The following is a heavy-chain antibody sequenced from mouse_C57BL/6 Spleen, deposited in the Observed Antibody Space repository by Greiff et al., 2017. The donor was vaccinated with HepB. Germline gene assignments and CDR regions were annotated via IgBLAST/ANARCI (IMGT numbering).Heavy chain of an antibody. D-gene: IGHD2-1*01. Sequence: QVQLQQSGAELVRPGTSVKVSCKASGYAFTNYLIEWVKQRPGQGLEWIGVINPGSGGTNYNEKFKGKATLTADKSSSTAYMQLSSLTSEDSAVYFCARGEIYYGNYAYWGQGTLVTVSA. V-gene: IGHV1-54*01. J-gene: IGHJ3*01. CDR1: GYAFTNYL. CDR2: INPGSGGT. CDR3: ARGEIYYGNYAY.